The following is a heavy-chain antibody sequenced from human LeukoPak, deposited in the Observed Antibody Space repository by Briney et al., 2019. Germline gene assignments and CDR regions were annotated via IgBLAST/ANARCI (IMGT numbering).Heavy chain of an antibody. J-gene: IGHJ4*02. CDR2: ISFDGSDK. V-gene: IGHV3-30*04. CDR3: ARGVRLYQGGYYFDY. CDR1: GFTFGSYA. Sequence: GGSLRLSCAASGFTFGSYAIHWVRQAPGKGLEWVAVISFDGSDKYYADSAKGRFTVSRDNSKNTLFLQMNSLRAEDTAVYYCARGVRLYQGGYYFDYWGQGTLVTVSS. D-gene: IGHD3-16*01.